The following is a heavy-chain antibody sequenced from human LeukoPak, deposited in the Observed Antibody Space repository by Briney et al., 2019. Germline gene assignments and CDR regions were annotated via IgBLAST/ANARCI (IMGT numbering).Heavy chain of an antibody. Sequence: ASVKVSCKASGYTFTGYYLHWVRQAPGQGLEWMGWINPNSGGTNSAQKFQGRVTMTRDTSITTAYMELIRLRSDDTAVYFCARGGGMWGGYNVDAWGQGTLVTVSS. CDR2: INPNSGGT. CDR3: ARGGGMWGGYNVDA. J-gene: IGHJ5*02. CDR1: GYTFTGYY. V-gene: IGHV1-2*02. D-gene: IGHD5-24*01.